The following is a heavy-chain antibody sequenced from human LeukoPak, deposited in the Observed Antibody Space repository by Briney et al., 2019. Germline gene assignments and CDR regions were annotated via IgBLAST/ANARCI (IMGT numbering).Heavy chain of an antibody. V-gene: IGHV3-74*01. Sequence: PGGSLRLSCAASGLAFSAYKMHWVRQAPRKGLVWVSRISTDGYTTDYADFVQGRFTASRDNTKNTWSLEMNCLRAEDTAVYYCVVGGSPGYWGQGTLVTVSS. CDR3: VVGGSPGY. D-gene: IGHD2-15*01. CDR2: ISTDGYTT. CDR1: GLAFSAYK. J-gene: IGHJ4*02.